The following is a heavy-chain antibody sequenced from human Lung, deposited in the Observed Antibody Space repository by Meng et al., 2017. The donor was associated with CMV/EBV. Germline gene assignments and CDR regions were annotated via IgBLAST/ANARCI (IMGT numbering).Heavy chain of an antibody. V-gene: IGHV4-31*03. J-gene: IGHJ6*02. D-gene: IGHD4-11*01. Sequence: LXCTVSGGSISSGGYYWSWIRQHPGKGLEWIGYIYYSGSTYYNPSLKSRVTISVDTSKNQFSLQLSSVTAADTAVYYCAGDSLYEPKYSTYVWCPGTTVTVSS. CDR1: GGSISSGGYY. CDR2: IYYSGST. CDR3: AGDSLYEPKYSTYV.